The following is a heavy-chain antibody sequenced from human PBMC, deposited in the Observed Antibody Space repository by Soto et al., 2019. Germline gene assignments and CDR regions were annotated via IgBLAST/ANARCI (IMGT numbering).Heavy chain of an antibody. Sequence: GESLKISCKGSGYSFTSYWIGWVRQMPGKGLEWMGIIYPGDSDTRYSPSFQGQVTISADKSISTAYLQWGSLKASDTAMYYCARTDCSGGSCYRFDPWGQGTLVTVSS. V-gene: IGHV5-51*01. CDR2: IYPGDSDT. D-gene: IGHD2-15*01. CDR3: ARTDCSGGSCYRFDP. J-gene: IGHJ5*02. CDR1: GYSFTSYW.